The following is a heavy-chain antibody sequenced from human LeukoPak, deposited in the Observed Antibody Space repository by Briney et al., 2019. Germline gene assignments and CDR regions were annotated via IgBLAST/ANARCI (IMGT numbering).Heavy chain of an antibody. V-gene: IGHV1-46*01. CDR2: INPSAGST. CDR3: AGASLGDLFYSDF. CDR1: GYTFTSYY. Sequence: ASVKVSCKASGYTFTSYYMHWVRQAPGQGLEWMGIINPSAGSTSYAQKFQGRVTMTRDTSTSTVYMELSSLRSEDTAVYYCAGASLGDLFYSDFWGQGTLVTVSS. D-gene: IGHD3-16*01. J-gene: IGHJ4*02.